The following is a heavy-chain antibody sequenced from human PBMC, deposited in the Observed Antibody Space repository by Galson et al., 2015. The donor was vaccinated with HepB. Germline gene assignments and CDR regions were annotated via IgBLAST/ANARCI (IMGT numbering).Heavy chain of an antibody. J-gene: IGHJ5*02. CDR2: ISGNGSIT. CDR1: GFTFSLYA. V-gene: IGHV3-64D*06. CDR3: VKTGVETAMLTWFDP. Sequence: SLRLSCAASGFTFSLYAMHWVRQAPEKGLEYVSAISGNGSITYYADSVKGRFTISRDNSKNTLYLQMSSLRVEDTAVYYCVKTGVETAMLTWFDPWGQGTLVTVSS. D-gene: IGHD5-18*01.